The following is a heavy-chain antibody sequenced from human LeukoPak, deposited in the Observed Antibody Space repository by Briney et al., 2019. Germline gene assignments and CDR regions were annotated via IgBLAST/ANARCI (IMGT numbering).Heavy chain of an antibody. Sequence: SETLSLTCAVSGGSFSGYYWNWIRQSPGKGLEWIGEINHSGSTHYNPSLKSRVTISVDTSQKQFSLRLTSVTAADTAVYYCARGRYLTTSGGAAAGFLDYWGQGSLVTVSS. J-gene: IGHJ4*02. CDR1: GGSFSGYY. D-gene: IGHD6-13*01. CDR2: INHSGST. CDR3: ARGRYLTTSGGAAAGFLDY. V-gene: IGHV4-34*01.